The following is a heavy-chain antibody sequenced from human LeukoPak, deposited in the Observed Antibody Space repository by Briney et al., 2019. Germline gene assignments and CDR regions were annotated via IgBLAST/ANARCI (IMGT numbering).Heavy chain of an antibody. Sequence: ASVKVSCKASGYTFTGYYIHWVRQAPGQGLEWLGWINPHTGDTYHAQKFQGRVTMTRDASVNTAYMQLSRLKSDDTAIYYCARGEAPEDKRGQGTLVTVSS. CDR2: INPHTGDT. CDR1: GYTFTGYY. V-gene: IGHV1-2*02. CDR3: ARGEAPEDK. J-gene: IGHJ4*02.